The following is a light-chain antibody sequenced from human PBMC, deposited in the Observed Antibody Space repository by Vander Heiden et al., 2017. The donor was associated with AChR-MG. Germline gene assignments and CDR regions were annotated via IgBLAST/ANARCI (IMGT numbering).Light chain of an antibody. CDR1: QSIRSW. J-gene: IGKJ2*01. CDR3: QQYYSYFQT. V-gene: IGKV1-5*03. CDR2: KAS. Sequence: DIQMTQSPSTLSASVGESVTITCLASQSIRSWLAWYQQKPGKAPKLLIYKASILESGVPSRFSGSGSGTEFTLAISSLQPDDFATYYCQQYYSYFQTFGQGTKLEIK.